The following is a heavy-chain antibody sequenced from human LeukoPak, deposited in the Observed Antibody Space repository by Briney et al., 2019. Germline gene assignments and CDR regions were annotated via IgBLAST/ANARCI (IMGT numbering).Heavy chain of an antibody. CDR1: GFTFSSYA. J-gene: IGHJ4*02. CDR3: ARDSYYYDSSGYLNY. Sequence: GGSLRLSCAASGFTFSSYAMHWVRQAPGKGLEYVSAISSNGGSTYYANSVKGRFTISRDNAKNSLYLQMNSLRAEDTAVYYCARDSYYYDSSGYLNYWGQGTLVTISS. CDR2: ISSNGGST. D-gene: IGHD3-22*01. V-gene: IGHV3-64*01.